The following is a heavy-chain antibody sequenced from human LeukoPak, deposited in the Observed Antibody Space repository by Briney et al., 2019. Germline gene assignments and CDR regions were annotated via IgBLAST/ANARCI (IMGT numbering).Heavy chain of an antibody. Sequence: SVKVSCKASGGTFSSYAISWVRQAPGQGLEWMGGIIPIFGTANYAQKFQGRVTITADESTSTAYMELSSLRAEDTAVYSCARIGGSDYYYDYWGQGTLVTVSS. CDR1: GGTFSSYA. J-gene: IGHJ4*02. V-gene: IGHV1-69*13. D-gene: IGHD3-22*01. CDR2: IIPIFGTA. CDR3: ARIGGSDYYYDY.